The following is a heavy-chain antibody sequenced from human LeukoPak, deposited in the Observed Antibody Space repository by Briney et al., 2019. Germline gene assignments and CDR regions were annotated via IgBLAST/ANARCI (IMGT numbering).Heavy chain of an antibody. J-gene: IGHJ4*02. CDR2: ISSSSSYI. D-gene: IGHD2-15*01. CDR3: ASGGIVVVPHYFDY. CDR1: GFTFSTYA. V-gene: IGHV3-21*01. Sequence: GGSLRLSCAASGFTFSTYAMSWVRQAPGKGLEWVSSISSSSSYIYYADSVKGRFTISRDNAKNSLYLQMNSLRAEDTAVYYCASGGIVVVPHYFDYWGQGTLVTVSS.